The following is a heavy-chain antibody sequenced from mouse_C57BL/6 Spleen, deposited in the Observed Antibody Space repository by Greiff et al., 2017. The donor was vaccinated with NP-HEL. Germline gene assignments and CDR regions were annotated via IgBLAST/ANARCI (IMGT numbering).Heavy chain of an antibody. CDR1: GFNIKGDY. D-gene: IGHD2-1*01. V-gene: IGHV14-4*01. Sequence: VQLQQSGAELVRPGDSVKLSCTASGFNIKGDYMHWVKQKPEQGLEWIGWIDPENGDTEYDSKFKGKATITADTSSNTAYLQLSSLTSEDTAVYYCTTRGNPFAYWGQVTLVTVSA. CDR2: IDPENGDT. CDR3: TTRGNPFAY. J-gene: IGHJ3*01.